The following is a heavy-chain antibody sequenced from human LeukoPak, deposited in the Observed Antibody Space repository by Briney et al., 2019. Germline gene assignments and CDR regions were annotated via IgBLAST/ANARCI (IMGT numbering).Heavy chain of an antibody. CDR1: AYTFTDYY. CDR2: INPSSGDT. J-gene: IGHJ4*02. CDR3: ATTRGYFYS. V-gene: IGHV1-2*06. D-gene: IGHD1-14*01. Sequence: ASVKVSCKASAYTFTDYYVHWVRQAPGQGLEWMGRINPSSGDTNYAQNFQGRVTMTRDTSISTAYMELSRLRSDDTAVYYCATTRGYFYSWGQGTLVTVPS.